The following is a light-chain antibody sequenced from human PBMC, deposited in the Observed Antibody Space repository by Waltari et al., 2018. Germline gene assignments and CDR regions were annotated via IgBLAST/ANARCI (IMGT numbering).Light chain of an antibody. CDR2: DAS. Sequence: DIQMTQSPSSLSAFVGDRVIMTCQASQDISNYLNWYQQKPGKAPKLLIRDASNLETGVPTRFSGSQYRTDCTLTISSLQPEDVGTYYCQRYDNLPIFAFGPGTKVEIK. CDR1: QDISNY. CDR3: QRYDNLPIFA. V-gene: IGKV1-33*01. J-gene: IGKJ3*01.